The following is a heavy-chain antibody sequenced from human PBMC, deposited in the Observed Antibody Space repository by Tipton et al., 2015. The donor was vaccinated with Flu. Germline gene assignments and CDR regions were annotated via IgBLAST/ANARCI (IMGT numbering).Heavy chain of an antibody. J-gene: IGHJ4*02. CDR2: IYHNGDI. V-gene: IGHV4-38-2*01. Sequence: TLSLTCAVSGYSIGRGYYWGWIRQPPGKGLEWIGSIYHNGDIHFNPSLKSRVSISVDTSNNRFSLNLTSVTAADTAVYYCARAEIGDFDYWGQGTLVTVSS. CDR1: GYSIGRGYY. D-gene: IGHD2/OR15-2a*01. CDR3: ARAEIGDFDY.